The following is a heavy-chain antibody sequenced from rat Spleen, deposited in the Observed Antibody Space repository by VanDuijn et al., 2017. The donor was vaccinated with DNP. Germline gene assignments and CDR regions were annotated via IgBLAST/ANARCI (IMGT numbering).Heavy chain of an antibody. V-gene: IGHV5-7*01. D-gene: IGHD1-9*01. Sequence: EVQLVESGGGLVQPGGSLKLSCAASGFTFSDHNMAWVRQAPKKGLEWVATISSDGSSIYYRDSVKGRFTISRDNAKSTLYLQMNSLRSEDTATYYCARSPYTYYGYNYFDYWGQGVMVTVSS. J-gene: IGHJ2*01. CDR1: GFTFSDHN. CDR2: ISSDGSSI. CDR3: ARSPYTYYGYNYFDY.